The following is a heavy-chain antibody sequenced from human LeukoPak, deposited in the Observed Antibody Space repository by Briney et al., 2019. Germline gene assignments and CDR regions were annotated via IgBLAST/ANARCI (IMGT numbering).Heavy chain of an antibody. V-gene: IGHV3-30*03. CDR1: GFTFSSYG. D-gene: IGHD6-19*01. Sequence: PGGSLRLSCAASGFTFSSYGMHWVRQAPGKGLEWVAVISYDGSNKYYADSVKGRFTISRDNSKNTLYLQMNSLRAEDTAVYYCARDTAYSSGWWYSYFDYWGQGTLVTVSS. CDR2: ISYDGSNK. CDR3: ARDTAYSSGWWYSYFDY. J-gene: IGHJ4*02.